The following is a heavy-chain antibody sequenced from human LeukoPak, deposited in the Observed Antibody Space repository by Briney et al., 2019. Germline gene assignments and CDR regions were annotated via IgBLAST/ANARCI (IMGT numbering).Heavy chain of an antibody. CDR1: GGSSRSYY. Sequence: PSETLSLTCTVSGGSSRSYYWSWIRQPPGKGLEWIGYISYSGSTSYNPSLKSRVTISVDTSKNQFSLKLSSVTAADTAVYYSARPDYSSGWYYFDYWGQGTLVTVSS. V-gene: IGHV4-59*08. CDR3: ARPDYSSGWYYFDY. D-gene: IGHD6-19*01. CDR2: ISYSGST. J-gene: IGHJ4*02.